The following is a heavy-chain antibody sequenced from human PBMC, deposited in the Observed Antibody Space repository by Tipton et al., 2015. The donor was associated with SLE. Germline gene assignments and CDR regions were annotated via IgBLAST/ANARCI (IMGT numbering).Heavy chain of an antibody. CDR2: IRYDGSNK. D-gene: IGHD2-21*01. J-gene: IGHJ4*02. V-gene: IGHV3-30*02. CDR1: GFTFSSYG. CDR3: AKAPIGDY. Sequence: SLRLSCAASGFTFSSYGMHWVRPAPGKGLEGVAFIRYDGSNKYYADSVKGRFTISRDNSKNTLYLQMNSLRAEDTAVYHCAKAPIGDYWGQGTLSPSPQ.